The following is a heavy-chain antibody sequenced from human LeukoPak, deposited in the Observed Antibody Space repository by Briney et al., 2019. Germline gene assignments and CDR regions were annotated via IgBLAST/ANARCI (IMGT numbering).Heavy chain of an antibody. CDR2: ITGSGGST. CDR1: GFTFSSYA. CDR3: AKEERDIVVVPAAKDY. J-gene: IGHJ4*02. V-gene: IGHV3-23*01. D-gene: IGHD2-2*01. Sequence: GSLRLSCAASGFTFSSYAMSWVRQAPGKGLEWVSAITGSGGSTYYADSVKGRFTISRDNSKNTLYLQMNSLRAEDTAVYYCAKEERDIVVVPAAKDYWGQGTLVTVSS.